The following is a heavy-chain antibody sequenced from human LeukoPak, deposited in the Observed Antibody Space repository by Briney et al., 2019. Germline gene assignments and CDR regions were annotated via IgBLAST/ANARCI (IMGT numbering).Heavy chain of an antibody. D-gene: IGHD6-25*01. CDR3: SRDPRLLDY. CDR2: ISPNSNDI. Sequence: PGGSLRLSCAASGFTFSDHYMSWIRQAPGKGLEWIVYISPNSNDISYADSVKGRFTISRDNAKNSLYLQMNSLTVEDTGVYYCSRDPRLLDYWGQGSLVTVSS. V-gene: IGHV3-11*01. J-gene: IGHJ4*02. CDR1: GFTFSDHY.